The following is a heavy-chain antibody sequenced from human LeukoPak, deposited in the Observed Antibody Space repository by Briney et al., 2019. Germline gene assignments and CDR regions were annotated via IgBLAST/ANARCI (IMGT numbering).Heavy chain of an antibody. CDR3: AVTMVRGVIGYFDY. V-gene: IGHV1-2*02. CDR2: INPNSGGT. Sequence: ASVKVSCKASGYTFTGYDINWVRQAPGQGLEWMGWINPNSGGTNYAQKFQGRVTMTRDTSISTAYMELSRLRSDDTAVYYCAVTMVRGVIGYFDYWGQGTLVTVSS. J-gene: IGHJ4*02. CDR1: GYTFTGYD. D-gene: IGHD3-10*01.